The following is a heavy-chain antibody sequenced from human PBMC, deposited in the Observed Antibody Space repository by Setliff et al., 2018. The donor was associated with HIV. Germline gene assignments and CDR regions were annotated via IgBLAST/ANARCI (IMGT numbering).Heavy chain of an antibody. Sequence: SETLSLTCTVSGGSISSSSYYWGWIRQPPGKGLQWIGSIYYRGSTYYNPSLKSRVTISVDTSTNQFSLKLRSVTAADTALYYCARGRYRSRWYASDHYYIDVWGKGTTVTVSS. V-gene: IGHV4-39*01. CDR3: ARGRYRSRWYASDHYYIDV. J-gene: IGHJ6*03. D-gene: IGHD6-13*01. CDR1: GGSISSSSYY. CDR2: IYYRGST.